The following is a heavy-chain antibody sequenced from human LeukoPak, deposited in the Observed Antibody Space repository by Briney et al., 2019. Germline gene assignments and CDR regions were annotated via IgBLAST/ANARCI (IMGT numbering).Heavy chain of an antibody. CDR2: ISAYNGNT. D-gene: IGHD6-13*01. CDR3: ARGIAGAGLFDS. V-gene: IGHV1-18*01. J-gene: IGHJ4*02. Sequence: ASVKVSCKASGYIFNNYGIAWVRQAPGQGVEWMGWISAYNGNTNYAQKIQGRVTMTTDTSTSTAYMELRSLRSDDTAVYYCARGIAGAGLFDSWGQGTLVTVSS. CDR1: GYIFNNYG.